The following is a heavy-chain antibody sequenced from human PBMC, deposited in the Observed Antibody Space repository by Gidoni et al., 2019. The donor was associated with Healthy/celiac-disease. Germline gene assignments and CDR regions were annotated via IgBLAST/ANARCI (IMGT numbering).Heavy chain of an antibody. V-gene: IGHV4-39*01. Sequence: QLQLQESGPGLVKPSETLSLTCTVSGGSISSSSYYWGWIRQPPGKGLEWLGSIYYSGSTYYNPALKSRVTISVDTSKNQFSLKLSSVTAADTAVYYCARPGRRGAFDIWGQGTMVTVSS. D-gene: IGHD3-10*01. J-gene: IGHJ3*02. CDR3: ARPGRRGAFDI. CDR1: GGSISSSSYY. CDR2: IYYSGST.